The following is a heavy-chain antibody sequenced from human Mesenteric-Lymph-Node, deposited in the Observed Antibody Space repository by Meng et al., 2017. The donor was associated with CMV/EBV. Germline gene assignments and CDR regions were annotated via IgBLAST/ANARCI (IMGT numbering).Heavy chain of an antibody. J-gene: IGHJ6*02. CDR3: AKESGGFGENWWTSYYYGMDV. Sequence: SYVHWVRQAPGQGLEWMGRINPNRGGTNYAQKFQGRVTMTRDTSISTAYMELSRLRSDDTAVYYCAKESGGFGENWWTSYYYGMDVWGQGTTVTVSS. V-gene: IGHV1-2*06. CDR1: SY. D-gene: IGHD3-10*01. CDR2: INPNRGGT.